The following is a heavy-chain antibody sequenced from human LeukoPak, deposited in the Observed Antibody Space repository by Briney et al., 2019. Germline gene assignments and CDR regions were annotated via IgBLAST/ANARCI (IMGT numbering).Heavy chain of an antibody. CDR3: ARELHDSSGAFDI. V-gene: IGHV4-39*07. Sequence: WIRQPPGKGLEWIGSIYYSGSTYYNPSLKSRVTISVDTSKNQFSLKLSSVTAADTAVYYCARELHDSSGAFDIWGQGTMVTVSS. CDR2: IYYSGST. D-gene: IGHD3-22*01. J-gene: IGHJ3*02.